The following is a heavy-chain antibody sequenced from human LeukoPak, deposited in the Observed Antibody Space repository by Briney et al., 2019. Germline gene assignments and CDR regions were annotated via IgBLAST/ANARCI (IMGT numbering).Heavy chain of an antibody. J-gene: IGHJ5*02. CDR3: ARETYRLDP. V-gene: IGHV3-23*01. Sequence: QPGGSLRLSCGASGFTFSSYAVSWVRQAPGKGLEWVSSISGGGARTYYADSVKGRFTISRDNAKKSLYLLMNSLRAEDTAVYFCARETYRLDPWGQGTLVTVSS. D-gene: IGHD2-2*01. CDR2: ISGGGART. CDR1: GFTFSSYA.